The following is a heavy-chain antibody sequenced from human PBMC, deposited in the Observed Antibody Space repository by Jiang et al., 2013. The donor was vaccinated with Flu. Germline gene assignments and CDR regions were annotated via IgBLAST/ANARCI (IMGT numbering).Heavy chain of an antibody. CDR3: AKDVRFVVVTAIPDFDY. Sequence: QLLESGGGVVQPGRSLRLSCAASGFTFSSYGMHWVRQAPGKGLEWVAVISYDGSNKYYADSVKGRFTISRDNSKNTLYLQMNSLRAEDTAVYYCAKDVRFVVVTAIPDFDYWGQGTLVTVSS. CDR1: GFTFSSYG. V-gene: IGHV3-30*18. D-gene: IGHD2-21*02. J-gene: IGHJ4*02. CDR2: ISYDGSNK.